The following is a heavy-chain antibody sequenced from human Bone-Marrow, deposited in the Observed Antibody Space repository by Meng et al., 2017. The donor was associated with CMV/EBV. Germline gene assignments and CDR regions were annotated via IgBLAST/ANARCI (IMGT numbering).Heavy chain of an antibody. CDR3: AMYSSGWYGDYYYNYGMDV. CDR2: IIPILGIA. CDR1: GGTFSSYA. Sequence: SVKLSCKASGGTFSSYAISWVRQAPGQGLEWMGGIIPILGIANYAQKFQGRVTITADKSTSTAYMELSSLRSEDTAVYYCAMYSSGWYGDYYYNYGMDVWGQGTTVTVSS. V-gene: IGHV1-69*10. J-gene: IGHJ6*02. D-gene: IGHD6-19*01.